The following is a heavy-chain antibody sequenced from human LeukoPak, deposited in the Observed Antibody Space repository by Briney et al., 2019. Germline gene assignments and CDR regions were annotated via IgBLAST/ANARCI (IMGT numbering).Heavy chain of an antibody. J-gene: IGHJ3*01. CDR1: GGTFSNIV. V-gene: IGHV1-69*06. D-gene: IGHD1-26*01. CDR2: IIAIFGTT. Sequence: ASVKVSCTASGGTFSNIVISWVRQAPGQGLEWMGGIIAIFGTTNYAQKFQGRVTITADKSTRTVYMEMRSLRSEDTAVYYCARIVGSTGGESWGQGTMVTVSS. CDR3: ARIVGSTGGES.